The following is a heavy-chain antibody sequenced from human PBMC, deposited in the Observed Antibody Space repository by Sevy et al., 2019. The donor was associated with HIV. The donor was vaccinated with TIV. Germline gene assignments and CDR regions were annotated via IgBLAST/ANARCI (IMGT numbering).Heavy chain of an antibody. J-gene: IGHJ4*02. CDR3: AAGVHYDFWSGSTSDY. CDR2: IVVGSGNT. V-gene: IGHV1-58*01. D-gene: IGHD3-3*01. CDR1: GFTFTSSA. Sequence: SVKVSCKASGFTFTSSAVQWVRQARGQRLAWIGWIVVGSGNTNYAQKFQERVTITRDMSTSTAYMELSSLRSEDTAVYYCAAGVHYDFWSGSTSDYWGQGTLVTVSS.